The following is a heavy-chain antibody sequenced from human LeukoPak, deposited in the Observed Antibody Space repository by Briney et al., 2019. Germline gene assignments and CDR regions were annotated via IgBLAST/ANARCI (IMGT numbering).Heavy chain of an antibody. V-gene: IGHV4-39*02. CDR1: GGSICRSSYY. Sequence: PSETLSLTCTVSGGSICRSSYYWAWIRQPPGRGLEWMGSIYYSGSTSYNPSLRSRVTISVDTSKNQFSLKLSSVTAADTAVYYCARELPGRVDGRYYFDYWGQGTLVTVSS. CDR3: ARELPGRVDGRYYFDY. CDR2: IYYSGST. J-gene: IGHJ4*02. D-gene: IGHD5-24*01.